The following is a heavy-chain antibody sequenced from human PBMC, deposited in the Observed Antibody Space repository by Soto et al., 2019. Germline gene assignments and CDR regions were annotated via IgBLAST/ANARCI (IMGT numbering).Heavy chain of an antibody. D-gene: IGHD4-17*01. CDR1: GYTFTDYG. CDR2: ISAFNGDT. V-gene: IGHV1-18*01. Sequence: QVQLVQSGAEVKKPGASVKVSCKASGYTFTDYGINWVREAPGEGLEWMGWISAFNGDTYYGKNFQGRVTMTTDTSTSSAYMELRSLRSDDTAVYYCARDPGTTVTTLYYYGMDVWGQGTTVTVSS. CDR3: ARDPGTTVTTLYYYGMDV. J-gene: IGHJ6*02.